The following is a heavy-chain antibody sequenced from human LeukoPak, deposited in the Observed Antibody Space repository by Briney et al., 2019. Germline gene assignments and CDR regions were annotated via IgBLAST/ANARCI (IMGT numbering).Heavy chain of an antibody. CDR1: GFTFSSYA. Sequence: GGSLRLSRAASGFTFSSYAMHWVRQAPGKGLEWVAVISYDGSNKYYADSVKGRFTISRDNSKNTLYLQMNSLRAEDTAVYYCAKIRPGDYGDFDYWGQGTLVTVSS. D-gene: IGHD3-16*01. CDR3: AKIRPGDYGDFDY. CDR2: ISYDGSNK. J-gene: IGHJ4*02. V-gene: IGHV3-30-3*02.